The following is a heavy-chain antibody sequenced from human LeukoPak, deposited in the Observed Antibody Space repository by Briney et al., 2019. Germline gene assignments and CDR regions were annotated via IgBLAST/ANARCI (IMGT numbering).Heavy chain of an antibody. CDR1: GASINSYY. D-gene: IGHD4-17*01. J-gene: IGHJ4*02. CDR2: IHYRGTT. CDR3: ARDEHGDFQGFDY. Sequence: SETLSLTCNVSGASINSYYWNWIRQSPGQGLEWLGNIHYRGTTNYNPSLKSRVTLSLDTSKSQFALKMTSVTAADTAVYYCARDEHGDFQGFDYWGQGTRVTVSS. V-gene: IGHV4-59*13.